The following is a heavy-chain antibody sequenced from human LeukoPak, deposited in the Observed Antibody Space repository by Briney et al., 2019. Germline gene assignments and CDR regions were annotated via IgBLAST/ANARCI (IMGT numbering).Heavy chain of an antibody. D-gene: IGHD3-22*01. V-gene: IGHV4-34*01. Sequence: SETLSLTCAVYGGSFSGYYWSWIRQPPGKGLEWIGEINHSGSTNYNPSLKSRVTISVDTSKNQFSLKLSSVTAADTAVYYCASIYDSSGYYPFWGQGTLVTVSS. CDR2: INHSGST. CDR1: GGSFSGYY. CDR3: ASIYDSSGYYPF. J-gene: IGHJ4*02.